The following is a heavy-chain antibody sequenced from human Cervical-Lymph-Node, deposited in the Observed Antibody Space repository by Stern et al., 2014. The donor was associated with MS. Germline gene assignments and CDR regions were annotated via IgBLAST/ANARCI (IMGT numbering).Heavy chain of an antibody. D-gene: IGHD3-3*01. V-gene: IGHV3-73*02. CDR2: VRSKANSEAT. CDR3: AASVTMDCYGMDA. Sequence: EVQLVESGGGLVQPGGSLKLSCAASGFTFSGSAMHWVRQASGTGLEWAGRVRSKANSEATAYAASVKGRFTISRDDSKSTAYLQMTGLKTEDTAVYYCAASVTMDCYGMDAWGQGTTVTVSS. J-gene: IGHJ6*02. CDR1: GFTFSGSA.